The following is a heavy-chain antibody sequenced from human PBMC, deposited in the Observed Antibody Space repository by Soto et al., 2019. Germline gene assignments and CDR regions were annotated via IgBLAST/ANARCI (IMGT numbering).Heavy chain of an antibody. CDR2: IIPIFGTA. CDR3: ARDSGIAAESGYFDY. Sequence: QVQLVQSGAEVKKPGSSVKVSCKASGGTFSSYAISWVRQAPGQGLEWMGGIIPIFGTANYAQKFQGRVTITADKSTSTAYLVLSSLRSEDTAVYYCARDSGIAAESGYFDYWGQGTLVTVSS. D-gene: IGHD6-13*01. V-gene: IGHV1-69*06. J-gene: IGHJ4*02. CDR1: GGTFSSYA.